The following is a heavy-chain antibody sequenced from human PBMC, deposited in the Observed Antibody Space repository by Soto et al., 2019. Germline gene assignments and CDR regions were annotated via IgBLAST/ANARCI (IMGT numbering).Heavy chain of an antibody. CDR1: GFTFSSYG. CDR2: IWYDGSNK. CDR3: ARDGSPAPTYYYDSSGYSDY. Sequence: QVQLVESGGGVVQPGRSLRLSCAASGFTFSSYGMHWVRQAPGKGLEWVAVIWYDGSNKYYADSVKGRFTISRDNSKNTLYLQMNSLRAEDTAVYYCARDGSPAPTYYYDSSGYSDYWGQGTLVTVSS. V-gene: IGHV3-33*01. J-gene: IGHJ4*02. D-gene: IGHD3-22*01.